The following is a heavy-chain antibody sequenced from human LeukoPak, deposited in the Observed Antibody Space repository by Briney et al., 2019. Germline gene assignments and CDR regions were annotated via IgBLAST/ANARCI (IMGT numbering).Heavy chain of an antibody. D-gene: IGHD5-18*01. Sequence: SETLSLTCAVYGGSFSGYYWSWIRQPPGKGLEWIGEINHSGSTNYNPSLKSRVTISVDTSKNQFSLKLSSVTAADTAVYYCARHGGGYSYGFPLRYWGQGTLVTVSS. CDR3: ARHGGGYSYGFPLRY. V-gene: IGHV4-34*01. CDR2: INHSGST. J-gene: IGHJ4*02. CDR1: GGSFSGYY.